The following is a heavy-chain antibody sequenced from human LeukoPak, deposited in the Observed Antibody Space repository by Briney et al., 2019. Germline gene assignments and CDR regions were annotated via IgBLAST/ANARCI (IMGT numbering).Heavy chain of an antibody. Sequence: GGPLRLSCAASGFTFNSFGMHWVRQAPGKGLEWVAVISYDGSNKYSADSVKGRFTISRDNSKNTVYLQMNSLRPEDTAVYYCATDHGFHYGAYFDYWGQGTLVTVSS. CDR2: ISYDGSNK. CDR3: ATDHGFHYGAYFDY. CDR1: GFTFNSFG. D-gene: IGHD4-17*01. V-gene: IGHV3-30*03. J-gene: IGHJ4*02.